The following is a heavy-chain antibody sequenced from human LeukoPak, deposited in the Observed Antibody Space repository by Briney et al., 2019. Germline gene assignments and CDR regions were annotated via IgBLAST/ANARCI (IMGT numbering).Heavy chain of an antibody. V-gene: IGHV3-11*04. Sequence: LSLTCTVSGGSISSYYWSWIRQAPGKGLEWVSYISSSGSTIYYADSVKGRFTISRDNAKNSLYLQMNSLRAEDTAVYYCARVQGNDYYYYYYMDVWGKGTTVTVSS. CDR3: ARVQGNDYYYYYYMDV. CDR1: GGSISSYY. CDR2: ISSSGSTI. D-gene: IGHD1-1*01. J-gene: IGHJ6*03.